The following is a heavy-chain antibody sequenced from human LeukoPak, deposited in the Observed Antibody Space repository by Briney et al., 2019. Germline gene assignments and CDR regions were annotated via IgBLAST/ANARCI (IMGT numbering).Heavy chain of an antibody. CDR2: INPSGGST. CDR3: ARGGVIRAYYYGSGSYYLDI. J-gene: IGHJ3*02. Sequence: GASVKVSCKASGYTFTSYYMHWVRQAPGQGLGWMGIINPSGGSTSYAQKFQGRVTMTRDMSTSTVYMELSSLRSEDTAVYYCARGGVIRAYYYGSGSYYLDIWGRGTMVTVSS. V-gene: IGHV1-46*01. CDR1: GYTFTSYY. D-gene: IGHD3-10*01.